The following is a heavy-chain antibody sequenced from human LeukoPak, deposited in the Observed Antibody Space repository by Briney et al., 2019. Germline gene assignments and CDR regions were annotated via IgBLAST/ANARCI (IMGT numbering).Heavy chain of an antibody. CDR2: IYYSGST. J-gene: IGHJ3*02. D-gene: IGHD2-15*01. V-gene: IGHV4-39*07. Sequence: SETLSLTCTVSGGSISSSSYYWGWIRQPPGKGLEWIGSIYYSGSTYYNPSLKSRVTISVDTSKNQFSLRLSSVTAADTAVYYCARDDIVALWAFDIWGQGTMVTVSS. CDR3: ARDDIVALWAFDI. CDR1: GGSISSSSYY.